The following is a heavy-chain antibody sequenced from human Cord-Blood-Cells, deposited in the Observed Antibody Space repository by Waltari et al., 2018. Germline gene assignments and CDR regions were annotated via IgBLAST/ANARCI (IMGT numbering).Heavy chain of an antibody. Sequence: QVQLVQSGAEVKKPGASVKVSCKASGYTFTSYAMHWVRQAPGQRLEWMGWINAGNGNTKYSQKFQGRVTITRDTSASTAYMELSSLRSEDTAVYYCARDQGGDCDAFDIWGQGTMVTVSS. CDR3: ARDQGGDCDAFDI. V-gene: IGHV1-3*01. CDR1: GYTFTSYA. J-gene: IGHJ3*02. D-gene: IGHD2-21*02. CDR2: INAGNGNT.